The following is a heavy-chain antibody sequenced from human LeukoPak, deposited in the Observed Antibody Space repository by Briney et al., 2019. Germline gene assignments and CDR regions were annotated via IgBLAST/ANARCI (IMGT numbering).Heavy chain of an antibody. CDR1: GFTVSSNY. V-gene: IGHV3-23*01. Sequence: GGSLRLSCAASGFTVSSNYMSWVRQAPGKGLEWVSAISGSGGSTYYADSVKGRFTISRDNSKNTLYLQMNSLRAEDTAVYYCAKDREVPDYWGQGTLVTVSS. CDR2: ISGSGGST. J-gene: IGHJ4*02. CDR3: AKDREVPDY.